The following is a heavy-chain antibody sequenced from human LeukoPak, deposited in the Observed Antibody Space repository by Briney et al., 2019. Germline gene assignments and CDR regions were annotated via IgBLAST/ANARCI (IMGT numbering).Heavy chain of an antibody. J-gene: IGHJ4*02. CDR3: ARDQVGIAAAGIPDY. CDR2: ISAYNGNT. V-gene: IGHV1-18*01. CDR1: GYTFTSYG. Sequence: ASVKVSCKASGYTFTSYGISWVRQAPGQGLEWMGWISAYNGNTNYAQKLQSRVTMTTDTSTSTAYMELRSLRSDDTAVYYCARDQVGIAAAGIPDYWGQGTLVTVSS. D-gene: IGHD6-13*01.